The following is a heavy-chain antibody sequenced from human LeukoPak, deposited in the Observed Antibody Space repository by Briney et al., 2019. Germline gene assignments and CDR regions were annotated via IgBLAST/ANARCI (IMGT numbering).Heavy chain of an antibody. V-gene: IGHV1-18*01. CDR3: ARDRIVVVPAAMGYYGMDV. Sequence: ASVKVSCKASGYTFTSYGISWVRQAPGQGLEGMGWISAYNGNTNYAQKLQGRVTMTTDTSTSTAYMELRSLRSDDTAVYYCARDRIVVVPAAMGYYGMDVWGQGTTVTVSS. D-gene: IGHD2-2*01. J-gene: IGHJ6*02. CDR1: GYTFTSYG. CDR2: ISAYNGNT.